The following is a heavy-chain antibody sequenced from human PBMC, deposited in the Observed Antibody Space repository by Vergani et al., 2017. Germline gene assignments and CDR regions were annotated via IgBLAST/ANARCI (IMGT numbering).Heavy chain of an antibody. Sequence: EVGLVQSGPEMRKPGESLKISCKGSEYSFGNYWIGWVRQMPGKGLEWMGIIYPADSDTRYSPSFQGQVTISADKSISTAFLQWDSLKASDTALYYCARHTTYTDSWGQGTLVTVSS. CDR2: IYPADSDT. J-gene: IGHJ4*02. CDR1: EYSFGNYW. D-gene: IGHD1-1*01. CDR3: ARHTTYTDS. V-gene: IGHV5-51*01.